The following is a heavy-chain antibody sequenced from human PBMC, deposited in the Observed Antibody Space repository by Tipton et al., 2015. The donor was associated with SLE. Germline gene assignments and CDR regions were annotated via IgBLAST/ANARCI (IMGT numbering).Heavy chain of an antibody. Sequence: TLSLTCTVSGDSISSDYYYWSWIRQHPGKGLEWIGNILNTGSTSYNPSLKSQVTVSIDMSQNQFSLQLNSVTAADTAVYYCARDSPPQCNGVCPEVRFFDLCRRGSLVTVFS. CDR3: ARDSPPQCNGVCPEVRFFDL. D-gene: IGHD2-8*01. V-gene: IGHV4-31*01. CDR1: GDSISSDYYY. CDR2: ILNTGST. J-gene: IGHJ2*01.